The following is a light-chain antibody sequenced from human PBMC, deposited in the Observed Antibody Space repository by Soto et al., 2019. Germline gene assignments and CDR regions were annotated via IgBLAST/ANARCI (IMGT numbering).Light chain of an antibody. Sequence: QSALTQPPSVSGSPGQSFTISCTGTSSDVGAYNYVSWYQQHPGKDPKLVIYELTKRPSGVPDLFSGSKSGDTASLTVSGLQAEDEADYYCSSYAGSNNFVFGTGTKLTVL. CDR1: SSDVGAYNY. J-gene: IGLJ1*01. V-gene: IGLV2-8*01. CDR3: SSYAGSNNFV. CDR2: ELT.